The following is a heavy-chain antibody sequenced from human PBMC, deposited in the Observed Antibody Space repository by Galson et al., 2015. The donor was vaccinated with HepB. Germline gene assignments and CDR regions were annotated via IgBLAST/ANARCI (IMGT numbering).Heavy chain of an antibody. CDR2: NRKKGNSDTT. D-gene: IGHD3-10*01. CDR3: ARAGDSGIYTFDL. V-gene: IGHV3-72*01. CDR1: GFTFNDYY. J-gene: IGHJ4*02. Sequence: SLRLSCAASGFTFNDYYMDWVRQAPGRGLEWVGRNRKKGNSDTTECAASVKGRFTVSRDDSKNSLYLQMNSLKTEDTALYYCARAGDSGIYTFDLWDQGVLVTVSS.